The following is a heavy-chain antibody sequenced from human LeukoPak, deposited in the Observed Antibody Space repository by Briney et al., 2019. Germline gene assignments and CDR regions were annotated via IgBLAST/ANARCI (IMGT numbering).Heavy chain of an antibody. Sequence: GGSLRLSCAASGFTVSSNYMSWVRQAPGKGLEWVSVIYSDGRTYYADSVKGRFTISRDNSKNTLYLETNSLRAEDTAVYYCAKGDSSGWPYYFDYWGQGTLVTVSS. J-gene: IGHJ4*02. CDR1: GFTVSSNY. V-gene: IGHV3-53*01. D-gene: IGHD6-19*01. CDR2: IYSDGRT. CDR3: AKGDSSGWPYYFDY.